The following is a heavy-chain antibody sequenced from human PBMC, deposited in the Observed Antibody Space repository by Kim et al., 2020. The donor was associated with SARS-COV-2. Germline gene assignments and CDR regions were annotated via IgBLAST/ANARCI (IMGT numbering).Heavy chain of an antibody. V-gene: IGHV4-31*03. D-gene: IGHD3-16*01. CDR3: ARGTWTWGSFCYTVWFDP. J-gene: IGHJ5*02. Sequence: SETLSLTCTVSGGSIGSGDYYWTWIRQRPGMGLEWVGYIYNNGRAYYNPSLKSRSTISLDASKNQVSLRLRSMTGADTAVYHCARGTWTWGSFCYTVWFDPWGQGTLVTVSS. CDR1: GGSIGSGDYY. CDR2: IYNNGRA.